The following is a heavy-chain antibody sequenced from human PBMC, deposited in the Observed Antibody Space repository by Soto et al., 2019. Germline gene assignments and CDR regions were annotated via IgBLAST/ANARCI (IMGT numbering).Heavy chain of an antibody. CDR1: GFTFTSSA. V-gene: IGHV1-58*02. Sequence: QMQLVQSGPEVKKPGTSVKVSCKASGFTFTSSAMQWVRQARGQLLEWIGWIVVGSGHTNYAQKFQERVTITRDMSTSTAYMELSSLRSEDTAVYYCAADSRYCSGGNCEDYWGQGTLVTVSS. CDR2: IVVGSGHT. CDR3: AADSRYCSGGNCEDY. J-gene: IGHJ4*02. D-gene: IGHD2-15*01.